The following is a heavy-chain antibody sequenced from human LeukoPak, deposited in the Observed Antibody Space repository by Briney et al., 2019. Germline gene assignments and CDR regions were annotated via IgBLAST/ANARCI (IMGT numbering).Heavy chain of an antibody. CDR1: GYTFTGYY. D-gene: IGHD6-6*01. Sequence: ASVEVSCKASGYTFTGYYMHWVRQAPGQGLEWMGWINPNSGGTNYAQKFQGRVTMTRDTSISTAYMELSRLRSDDTAVYYCARDRGVEYSSAFDYWGQGTLVTVSS. J-gene: IGHJ4*02. V-gene: IGHV1-2*02. CDR3: ARDRGVEYSSAFDY. CDR2: INPNSGGT.